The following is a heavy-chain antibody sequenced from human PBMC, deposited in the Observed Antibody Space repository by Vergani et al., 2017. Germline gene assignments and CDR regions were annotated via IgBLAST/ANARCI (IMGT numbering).Heavy chain of an antibody. CDR2: ISSSSSYI. V-gene: IGHV3-21*01. CDR3: ARDYQDSYYDSSGYNDAFDI. D-gene: IGHD3-22*01. Sequence: EVQLVESGGGLVKPGGSLRLSCAASGFTFSSSSMNWVRQAPGKGLEWVSSISSSSSYIYYADSVKGRFTISRDNAKNSLYLQMNSLRAEDTAVYYCARDYQDSYYDSSGYNDAFDIWGQGTMVTVSS. J-gene: IGHJ3*02. CDR1: GFTFSSSS.